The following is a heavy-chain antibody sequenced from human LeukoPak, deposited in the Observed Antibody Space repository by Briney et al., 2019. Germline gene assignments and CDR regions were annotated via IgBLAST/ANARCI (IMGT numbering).Heavy chain of an antibody. J-gene: IGHJ4*02. Sequence: SETLSLTCTVSGGSISSGSYYWSWIRQPAGKGLEWIGRIYTSGSTNYNPSLKSRVTISVDTSKNQFSPKLSSVTAADTAVYYCARVTDYYDSSGYSDYWGQGTLVTVSS. V-gene: IGHV4-61*02. D-gene: IGHD3-22*01. CDR2: IYTSGST. CDR3: ARVTDYYDSSGYSDY. CDR1: GGSISSGSYY.